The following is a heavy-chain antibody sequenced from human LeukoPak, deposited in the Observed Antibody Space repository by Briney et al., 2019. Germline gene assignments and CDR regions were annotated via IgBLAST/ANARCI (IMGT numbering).Heavy chain of an antibody. CDR1: AFTFSSYA. D-gene: IGHD4-17*01. CDR3: VRGAYGDYFHWYFDL. J-gene: IGHJ2*01. V-gene: IGHV3-21*01. Sequence: GGSLRLSCAASAFTFSSYAMNWVRQAPGKGLEWVSTISDTSTYIYYADSVKGRFTISRDNAKNSLYLQMNSLRDEDTAVYYCVRGAYGDYFHWYFDLWGRGTLITVSS. CDR2: ISDTSTYI.